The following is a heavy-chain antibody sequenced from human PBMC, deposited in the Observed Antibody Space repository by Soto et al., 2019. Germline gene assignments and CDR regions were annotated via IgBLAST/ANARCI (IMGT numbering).Heavy chain of an antibody. D-gene: IGHD6-13*01. CDR3: ASPIAAAGTYFDY. CDR2: ISSSSSYI. V-gene: IGHV3-21*01. CDR1: GFTFSSYS. J-gene: IGHJ4*02. Sequence: EVQLVESGGGLVKPGGSLRPSCAASGFTFSSYSMNWVRQAPGKGLEWVSSISSSSSYIYYADSVKGRFTISRDNAKNSLYLQMNSLRAEDTAVYYCASPIAAAGTYFDYWGQGTLVTVSS.